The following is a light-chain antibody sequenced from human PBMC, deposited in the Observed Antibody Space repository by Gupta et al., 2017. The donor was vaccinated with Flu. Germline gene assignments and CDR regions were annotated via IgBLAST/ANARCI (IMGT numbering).Light chain of an antibody. CDR1: SSNIGAVAD. J-gene: IGLJ1*01. V-gene: IGLV1-40*01. CDR3: PSYDSSLSASV. CDR2: CHD. Sequence: QCVLMQPPSGSGAHGPGVTISGTASSSNIGAVADVYWYPPLPETAPKLLLYCHDNRPSGFPYRFAASNAGTSAALPIPGLPPDEEADYYRPSYDSSLSASVFGAGTTLTVL.